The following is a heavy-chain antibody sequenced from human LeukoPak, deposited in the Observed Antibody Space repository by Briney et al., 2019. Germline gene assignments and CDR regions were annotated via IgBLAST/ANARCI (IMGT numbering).Heavy chain of an antibody. CDR1: GGSISSYY. J-gene: IGHJ6*03. CDR2: IYTSGST. V-gene: IGHV4-4*07. CDR3: ARVKAARPGMISYYMDV. D-gene: IGHD6-6*01. Sequence: PSETLSLTCTVSGGSISSYYWSWIRQPAGKGLEWIGRIYTSGSTNYNPSLKSRDTMSVDTSKNQFSLKLSSVTAADTAVYYCARVKAARPGMISYYMDVWGKGTTVTVSS.